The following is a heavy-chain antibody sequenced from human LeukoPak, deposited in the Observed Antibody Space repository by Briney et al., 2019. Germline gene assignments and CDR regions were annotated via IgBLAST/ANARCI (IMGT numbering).Heavy chain of an antibody. CDR3: ARIIILGGSYYFDY. J-gene: IGHJ4*02. V-gene: IGHV4-39*07. D-gene: IGHD1-26*01. Sequence: PSETLSLTCTVSGGSISSSSYYWGWIRQPPGKGLEWIGSIYYSGSTYYNPSLKSRVTISVDTSKNQFSLKLSSVTAADTAVYYCARIIILGGSYYFDYWGQGTLVTVSS. CDR1: GGSISSSSYY. CDR2: IYYSGST.